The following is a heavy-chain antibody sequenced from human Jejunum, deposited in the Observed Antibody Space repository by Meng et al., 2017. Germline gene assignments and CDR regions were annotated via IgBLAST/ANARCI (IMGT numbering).Heavy chain of an antibody. Sequence: GESLKISCKGSGFTFANYWIGWVRQMPGKGLEWMGIIYPGDSTTKYSSSFQGQVTISADKSISTAFLQWSSLKASDTGMYYCAKLRYCSGASCYTPSDYWGHGTLVTVSS. CDR3: AKLRYCSGASCYTPSDY. CDR2: IYPGDSTT. J-gene: IGHJ4*03. V-gene: IGHV5-51*01. CDR1: GFTFANYW. D-gene: IGHD2-2*02.